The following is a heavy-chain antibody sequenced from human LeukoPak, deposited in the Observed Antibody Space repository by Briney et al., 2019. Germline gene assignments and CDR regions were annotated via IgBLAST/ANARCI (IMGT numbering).Heavy chain of an antibody. CDR2: IKQDGSER. V-gene: IGHV3-7*03. CDR1: GVAIRGYW. CDR3: ATDGGPFDN. Sequence: GGSLRLSCAASGVAIRGYWMSWVRPAPGKGLEWVANIKQDGSERYYVDSVKGRFTISRDNAKNSVSLQMNSLRVEDTALYYCATDGGPFDNWGQGTLVAVSS. J-gene: IGHJ4*02.